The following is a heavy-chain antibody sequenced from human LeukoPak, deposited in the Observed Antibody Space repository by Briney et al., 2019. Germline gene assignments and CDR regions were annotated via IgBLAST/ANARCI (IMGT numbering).Heavy chain of an antibody. CDR2: ISGSGGNT. J-gene: IGHJ4*02. CDR1: GFTLSSYA. D-gene: IGHD2-15*01. CDR3: AKSGTPARIEVVARGGFDN. V-gene: IGHV3-23*01. Sequence: PGGSLRLSCVVSGFTLSSYAMSWVRQAPGKGLEWVSGISGSGGNTDYADSVEGRFTISRDNSKNTLFLQMNSLRDEDTAVYYCAKSGTPARIEVVARGGFDNWGQGTLVTVSS.